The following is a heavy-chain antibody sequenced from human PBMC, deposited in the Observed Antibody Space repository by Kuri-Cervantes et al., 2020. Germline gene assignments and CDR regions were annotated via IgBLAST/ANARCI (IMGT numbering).Heavy chain of an antibody. V-gene: IGHV4-38-2*01. D-gene: IGHD3-22*01. Sequence: SQTLSLTCDVSGYFISSGYFWGWIRQPPGKGLEWIGSIYHSGRAYYNPSLKSRVTISVDTSKNQFSLKLSSVTAADTAVYYCARVPPRRVVALWGQGTLVTVSS. CDR1: GYFISSGYF. CDR2: IYHSGRA. CDR3: ARVPPRRVVAL. J-gene: IGHJ4*02.